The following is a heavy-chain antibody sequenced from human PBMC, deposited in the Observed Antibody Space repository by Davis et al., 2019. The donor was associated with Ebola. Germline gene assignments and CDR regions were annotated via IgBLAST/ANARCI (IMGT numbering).Heavy chain of an antibody. CDR1: GFTFSSYA. V-gene: IGHV3-30-3*01. CDR2: ISYDGSNK. D-gene: IGHD3-3*01. Sequence: PGGSLRLSCAASGFTFSSYAMHWVRQAPGKGLEWVAVISYDGSNKYYANSVKGRFTISRDNAKNSLYLQMNSLRAEDTAVYYCARDDYDFWSPGAFDIWGQGTMVTVSS. CDR3: ARDDYDFWSPGAFDI. J-gene: IGHJ3*02.